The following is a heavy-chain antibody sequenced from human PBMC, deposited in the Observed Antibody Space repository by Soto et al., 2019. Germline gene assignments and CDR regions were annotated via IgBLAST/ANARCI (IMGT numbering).Heavy chain of an antibody. CDR3: PRVVIAVAGFDP. CDR2: INPSGGST. V-gene: IGHV1-46*01. J-gene: IGHJ5*02. D-gene: IGHD6-19*01. CDR1: GYTFTSYY. Sequence: QVQLVQSGAEVKKPGASVKVSCKASGYTFTSYYMHWVRQAPGQGLEWMGIINPSGGSTSYAQKFQARVTLPRDTSTSNVYVELISLISEHTAVYYCPRVVIAVAGFDPWGQGTLVTVSS.